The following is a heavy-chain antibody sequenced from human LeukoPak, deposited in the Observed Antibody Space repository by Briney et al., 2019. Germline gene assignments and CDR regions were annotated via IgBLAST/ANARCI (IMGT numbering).Heavy chain of an antibody. CDR2: IYYSGST. J-gene: IGHJ3*02. Sequence: TPSETLSLTCTVSGGSISSSSYYWGWIRQPPGKGLEWIGSIYYSGSTNYNPSLKSRVTISVDTSKNQFSLKLSSVTAADTAVYYCARQVGAKVPRALDIWGQGTMVTVSS. CDR1: GGSISSSSYY. D-gene: IGHD1-26*01. CDR3: ARQVGAKVPRALDI. V-gene: IGHV4-39*01.